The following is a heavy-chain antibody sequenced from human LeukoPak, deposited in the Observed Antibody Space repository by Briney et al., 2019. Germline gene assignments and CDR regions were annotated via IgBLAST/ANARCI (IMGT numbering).Heavy chain of an antibody. CDR3: ANMVRGVKVYYYYYMDV. Sequence: PSETLSLTCTVSGGSISSSSYYWGWIRQPPGKGLEWIGEINHSGSTNYNPSLKSRVTISVDTSKNQFSLKLSSVTAAGTAVYYCANMVRGVKVYYYYYMDVWGKGTTVTISS. V-gene: IGHV4-39*01. CDR2: INHSGST. J-gene: IGHJ6*03. CDR1: GGSISSSSYY. D-gene: IGHD3-10*01.